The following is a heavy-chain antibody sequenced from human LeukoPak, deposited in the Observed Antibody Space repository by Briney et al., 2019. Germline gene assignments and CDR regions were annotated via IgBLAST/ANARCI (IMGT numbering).Heavy chain of an antibody. CDR1: GFTFSDYY. Sequence: GGSLRLSCAASGFTFSDYYMSWIRQAPGKGLEWVSYISSSGSTIYYADSVKGRFTISRDNAKNSLYLQMNSLRAEDTAVYYCARDRAPKSTSRYAFDIWGQGTMVTVSS. CDR2: ISSSGSTI. V-gene: IGHV3-11*04. CDR3: ARDRAPKSTSRYAFDI. D-gene: IGHD5/OR15-5a*01. J-gene: IGHJ3*02.